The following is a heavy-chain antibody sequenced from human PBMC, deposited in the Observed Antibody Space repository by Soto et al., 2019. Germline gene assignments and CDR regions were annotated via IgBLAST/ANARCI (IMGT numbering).Heavy chain of an antibody. Sequence: SETLSLTCAVYGGSFSGYYWSWIRQPPGKGLEWIGSIYYSGSTYYNPSLKSRVTISVDTSKNQFSLKLSSVTAADTAVYYCARVPDRWGQGTLVTVS. CDR1: GGSFSGYY. V-gene: IGHV4-34*01. CDR2: IYYSGST. CDR3: ARVPDR. J-gene: IGHJ5*02. D-gene: IGHD2-2*01.